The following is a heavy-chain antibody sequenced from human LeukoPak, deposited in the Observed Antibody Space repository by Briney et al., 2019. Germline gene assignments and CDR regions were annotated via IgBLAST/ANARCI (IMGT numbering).Heavy chain of an antibody. CDR3: ARDYVYAFDY. D-gene: IGHD2/OR15-2a*01. CDR1: GFSFSSYS. Sequence: GGSLRLSCAASGFSFSSYSINWVRQAPGKGLEWVSYISGDGNAKHYTDSVKGRFTLSRDNAKNALYLQMNRLRAEDRAVYFCARDYVYAFDYWGRGSLVTVSS. CDR2: ISGDGNAK. J-gene: IGHJ4*02. V-gene: IGHV3-48*01.